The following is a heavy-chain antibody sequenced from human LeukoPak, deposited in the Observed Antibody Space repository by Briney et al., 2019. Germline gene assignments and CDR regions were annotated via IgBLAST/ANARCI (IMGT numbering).Heavy chain of an antibody. J-gene: IGHJ6*02. Sequence: PSETLSLTCIVSGGSISSISSNNYHWGWIRQPSGKGLEWIGSIYYSGSTYYNPSLKSRVTISVDTSKNQFSLRLSSVTAADTAVYYCARDGRYYYDSSSFHYYYGMDVWGQGTTVTVSS. CDR2: IYYSGST. D-gene: IGHD3-22*01. CDR1: GGSISSISSNNYH. V-gene: IGHV4-39*07. CDR3: ARDGRYYYDSSSFHYYYGMDV.